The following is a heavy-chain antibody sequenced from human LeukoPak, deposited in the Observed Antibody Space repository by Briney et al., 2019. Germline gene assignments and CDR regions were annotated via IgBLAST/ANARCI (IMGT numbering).Heavy chain of an antibody. J-gene: IGHJ4*02. CDR2: VYSSGRT. CDR3: AAYSSSWSGFDY. Sequence: SETLSLTCTVSGGSISHPYWSWIRQPPGKGLEWIGYVYSSGRTNYNPSLKSRVTMSVDTSKNQFSLKLSSVTAADTAVYYCAAYSSSWSGFDYWGQGTLVTVSS. V-gene: IGHV4-59*11. D-gene: IGHD6-13*01. CDR1: GGSISHPY.